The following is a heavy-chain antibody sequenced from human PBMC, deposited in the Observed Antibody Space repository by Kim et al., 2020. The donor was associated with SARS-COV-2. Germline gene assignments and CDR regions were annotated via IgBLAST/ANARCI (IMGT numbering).Heavy chain of an antibody. CDR1: GYSFTNYW. Sequence: GESLKISCKGSGYSFTNYWIAWVRQMPGKGLEWMGIIYPGDSDTRYSPSFQGQVTMSADKSTRTVYLQWNSLKASDSALYFCARNNKVGASDTPLDNWGQGTPVTVSS. J-gene: IGHJ4*02. V-gene: IGHV5-51*01. CDR2: IYPGDSDT. D-gene: IGHD5-12*01. CDR3: ARNNKVGASDTPLDN.